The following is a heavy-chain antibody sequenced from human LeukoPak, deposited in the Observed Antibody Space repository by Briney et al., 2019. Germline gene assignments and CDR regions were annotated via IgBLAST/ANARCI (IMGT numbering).Heavy chain of an antibody. CDR2: IYYSGNT. Sequence: SETLSLTCAVYAGSFSGYYWSWNRQPPGQGLEWSGYIYYSGNTNYNPSLRSRVTISVDTSKNQFSLKLSSVTAADTAVYYCAREGHYYDSSGYLDAFDIWGQGTMVTVSS. CDR3: AREGHYYDSSGYLDAFDI. V-gene: IGHV4-59*01. D-gene: IGHD3-22*01. CDR1: AGSFSGYY. J-gene: IGHJ3*02.